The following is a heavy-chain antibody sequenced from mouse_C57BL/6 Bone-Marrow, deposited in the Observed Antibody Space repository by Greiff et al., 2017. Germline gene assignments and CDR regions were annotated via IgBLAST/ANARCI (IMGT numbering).Heavy chain of an antibody. V-gene: IGHV1-69*01. CDR3: ARSNAY. Sequence: QVQLQQPGAELVMPGASVKLSCKASGYTFTSYWMHWVKQRPGQGLEWIGEIDPSDSNTNYNQKFKGKATLTVDKSSSTAYMQLSSLTSEDSAVYYCARSNAYWGQGTLVTVSA. CDR1: GYTFTSYW. CDR2: IDPSDSNT. J-gene: IGHJ3*01.